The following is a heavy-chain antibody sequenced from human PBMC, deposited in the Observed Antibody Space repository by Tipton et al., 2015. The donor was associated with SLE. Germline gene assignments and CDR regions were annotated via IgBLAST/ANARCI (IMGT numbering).Heavy chain of an antibody. Sequence: TLSLTCTVYGESLSGHYWVWIRQHPGQGLEWIGDINHSGRIDYNPSLMSRVTISEATSKNQFSLTLTSVTAADTGVYYCARGVAIYWITYYDYYMDVWGKGTTVTVSS. CDR2: INHSGRI. CDR1: GESLSGHY. J-gene: IGHJ6*03. V-gene: IGHV4-34*01. D-gene: IGHD2-2*03. CDR3: ARGVAIYWITYYDYYMDV.